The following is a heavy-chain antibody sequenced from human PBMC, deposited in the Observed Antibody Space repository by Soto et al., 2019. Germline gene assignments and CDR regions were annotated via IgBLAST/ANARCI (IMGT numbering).Heavy chain of an antibody. CDR1: GFTFSSYG. J-gene: IGHJ6*02. V-gene: IGHV3-30*18. CDR3: AKHRGGSGSTGHDYDLMDV. D-gene: IGHD3-10*01. CDR2: ISYDGSNK. Sequence: PGGSLRLSCAASGFTFSSYGLHLVRQAPGKGLEWVAFISYDGSNKYYADSVKGRFTISRDNSKNTLYLQMNSLRAEDTAVYYCAKHRGGSGSTGHDYDLMDVWGQRTTVTVSS.